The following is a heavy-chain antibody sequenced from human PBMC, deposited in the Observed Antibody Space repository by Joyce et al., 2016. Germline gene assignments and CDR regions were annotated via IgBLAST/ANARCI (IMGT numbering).Heavy chain of an antibody. CDR2: ISYSGRT. Sequence: QVQLQESGPGLVKPSETLSLSCTVSGASVSSGTYQWSWIRQPPGKGLEWIGYISYSGRTNYNPSLGSRVTMSLDTSKNQFSLKLSSVTAADTAVYYCSRARGSGGSRLGYWGQGTLVTVSS. CDR1: GASVSSGTYQ. V-gene: IGHV4-61*01. CDR3: SRARGSGGSRLGY. J-gene: IGHJ4*02. D-gene: IGHD2-15*01.